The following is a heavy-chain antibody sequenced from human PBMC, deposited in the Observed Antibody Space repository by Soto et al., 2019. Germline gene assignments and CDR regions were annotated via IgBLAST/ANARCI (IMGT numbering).Heavy chain of an antibody. D-gene: IGHD1-26*01. CDR1: GGSFSGYY. J-gene: IGHJ2*01. Sequence: QVQLQQWGAGLLKPSETLSLTCAVYGGSFSGYYWSWIRQPPGKGLEWIGEINHSGSTNYNPSLKSRVTISVDTSKTQFSLRLSSVTAADTAVYYCARESGWYFDLWGRGTLVTVSS. CDR2: INHSGST. V-gene: IGHV4-34*01. CDR3: ARESGWYFDL.